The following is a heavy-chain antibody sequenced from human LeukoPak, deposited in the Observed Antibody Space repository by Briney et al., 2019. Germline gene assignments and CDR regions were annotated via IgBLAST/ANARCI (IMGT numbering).Heavy chain of an antibody. V-gene: IGHV3-23*01. CDR2: ISGSGGST. CDR3: ANVPTVTRSQNCFDP. D-gene: IGHD4-17*01. Sequence: GGSLRLSCAASGFTFSSYAMSWVRQAPGKGLEWVSAISGSGGSTYYADSVKGRFTISRDNSKNTLYLQMNSLRAEDTAVYYCANVPTVTRSQNCFDPWGQGTLVTVSS. J-gene: IGHJ5*02. CDR1: GFTFSSYA.